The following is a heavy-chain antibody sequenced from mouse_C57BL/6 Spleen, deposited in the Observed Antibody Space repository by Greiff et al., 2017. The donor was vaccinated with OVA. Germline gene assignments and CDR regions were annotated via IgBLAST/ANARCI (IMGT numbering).Heavy chain of an antibody. V-gene: IGHV1-42*01. CDR3: AVTTSYFDY. CDR1: GYSFTGYY. CDR2: INPSTGGT. J-gene: IGHJ2*01. Sequence: VQLKESGPELVKPGASVKISCKASGYSFTGYYMNWVKQSPEKSLEWIGEINPSTGGTTYNQKFKAKATLTVDKSSSTAYMQLKSLTSEDAAVYYCAVTTSYFDYWGQGTTLTVSS. D-gene: IGHD2-12*01.